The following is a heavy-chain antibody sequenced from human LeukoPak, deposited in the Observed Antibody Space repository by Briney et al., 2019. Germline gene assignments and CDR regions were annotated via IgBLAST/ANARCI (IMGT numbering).Heavy chain of an antibody. Sequence: PGGSLRLSCAASGFTFSSYSMNWVRQAPGKGLEWVSSISSSSSYIYYADSVKGRFTISRDNAKNSLYLQMNSLRAEDTAVYYCARGYSGSYYGWWLFDYWGQGTLVTVSS. CDR1: GFTFSSYS. CDR2: ISSSSSYI. V-gene: IGHV3-21*01. D-gene: IGHD1-26*01. J-gene: IGHJ4*02. CDR3: ARGYSGSYYGWWLFDY.